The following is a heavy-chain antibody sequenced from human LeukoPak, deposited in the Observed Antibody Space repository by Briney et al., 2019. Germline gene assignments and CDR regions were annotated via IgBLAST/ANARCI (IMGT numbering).Heavy chain of an antibody. CDR1: GFTFSSYW. Sequence: GGSLRLSCAASGFTFSSYWMNWVRQAPGKGLEWVGNINGDGRDKYYVGSVRGRFTISRDNADNALYLQMNSLRGDDTALYYCARGVDSAIDWWGQGTLVTVSS. V-gene: IGHV3-7*01. D-gene: IGHD3-9*01. CDR3: ARGVDSAIDW. CDR2: INGDGRDK. J-gene: IGHJ4*02.